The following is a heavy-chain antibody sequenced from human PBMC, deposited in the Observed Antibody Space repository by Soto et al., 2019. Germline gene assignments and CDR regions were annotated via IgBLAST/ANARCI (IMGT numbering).Heavy chain of an antibody. CDR2: ISYDGSNK. J-gene: IGHJ4*02. D-gene: IGHD6-13*01. CDR3: ASPDSSSWYFEY. CDR1: GFTFSNSV. V-gene: IGHV3-30-3*01. Sequence: QVQLVESGGGVVQPGRSLRLSCAASGFTFSNSVMNWVRQAPGNGLEWVALISYDGSNKYHADSVKGRFTISRDNSNNTLYLQMNSLRAEDTAVYYCASPDSSSWYFEYWGQGTLVTVSS.